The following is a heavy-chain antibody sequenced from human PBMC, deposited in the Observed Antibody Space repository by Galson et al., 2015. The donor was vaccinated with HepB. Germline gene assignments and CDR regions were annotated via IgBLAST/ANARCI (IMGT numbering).Heavy chain of an antibody. CDR2: ISYDGSNK. CDR1: GFTFSSYA. V-gene: IGHV3-30-3*01. Sequence: SLRLSCAASGFTFSSYAMHWVRQAPGKGLEWVAVISYDGSNKYYADSVKGRFTISRDNSKNTLYLQMNSLRAEDTAVYYCRGAAAAGRRGLDYWGQGTLVTVSS. CDR3: RGAAAAGRRGLDY. J-gene: IGHJ4*02. D-gene: IGHD6-13*01.